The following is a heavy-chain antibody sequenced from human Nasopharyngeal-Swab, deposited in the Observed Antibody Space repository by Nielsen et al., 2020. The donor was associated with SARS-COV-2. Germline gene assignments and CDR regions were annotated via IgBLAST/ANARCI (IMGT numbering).Heavy chain of an antibody. V-gene: IGHV3-23*01. D-gene: IGHD4-17*01. CDR2: ISGSGGST. J-gene: IGHJ5*02. Sequence: GESLKISCAASGFTFSSYAMSWVRQAPGKGLEWVSAISGSGGSTYYADSVKGRFTISRDNSKNTLYLQMNSLRAEDTAVYYCAKDPDGDYGGNWFDHWGQGTLITGSA. CDR3: AKDPDGDYGGNWFDH. CDR1: GFTFSSYA.